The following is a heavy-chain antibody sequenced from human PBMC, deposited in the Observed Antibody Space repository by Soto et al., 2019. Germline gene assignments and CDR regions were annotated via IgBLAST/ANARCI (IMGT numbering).Heavy chain of an antibody. CDR3: ARSAVSPFGGLIGPFDY. J-gene: IGHJ4*02. D-gene: IGHD3-16*02. Sequence: QVQLVQSGAEEKKPGASVKVACRASGYTFTGYAMHWVRQAPGQRLEWMGWLNAGNGNTKYSQKFQGRLTITRDTSESTAYTELSSLRSQETAVYYCARSAVSPFGGLIGPFDYWGQGNLVIVSS. V-gene: IGHV1-3*05. CDR1: GYTFTGYA. CDR2: LNAGNGNT.